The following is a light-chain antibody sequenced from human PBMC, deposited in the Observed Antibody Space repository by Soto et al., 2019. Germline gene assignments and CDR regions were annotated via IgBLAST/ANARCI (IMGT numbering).Light chain of an antibody. CDR2: GNS. V-gene: IGLV1-40*01. J-gene: IGLJ3*02. CDR1: NSNIGAGYD. Sequence: QSVLTQPPSVSGAPGQRVTISCTGYNSNIGAGYDVHWYQQLPGTAPKLLIYGNSNRPSGVPDRFSASKSGTSASLAITVLQAEDEADYYCQSYDSSLSGWVFGGRTQLTVL. CDR3: QSYDSSLSGWV.